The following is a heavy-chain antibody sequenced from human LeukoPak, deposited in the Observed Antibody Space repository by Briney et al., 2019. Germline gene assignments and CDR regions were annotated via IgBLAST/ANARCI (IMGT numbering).Heavy chain of an antibody. J-gene: IGHJ4*02. CDR2: INHSGST. Sequence: PSETLSLTCAVYGGSFSGYYWSRIRQPPGKGLEWIGEINHSGSTNYNPSLKSRVSMSVERSQNKFSLKLRSVTAADTAVYYCARGNSWNLSFDHWGRGTLVAVSS. V-gene: IGHV4-34*01. D-gene: IGHD1-26*01. CDR3: ARGNSWNLSFDH. CDR1: GGSFSGYY.